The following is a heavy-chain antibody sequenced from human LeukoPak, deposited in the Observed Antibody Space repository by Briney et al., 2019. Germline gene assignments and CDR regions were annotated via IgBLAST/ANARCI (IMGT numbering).Heavy chain of an antibody. V-gene: IGHV1-69*08. D-gene: IGHD2-15*01. CDR2: IIPILGTA. CDR3: ARDAAEYYYYGMDV. Sequence: SVKVSCKASGGTFSSYTISWVRQAPGQGLEWMGRIIPILGTANYAQKFQGRVTITADESTSTAYMELSSLRSEDTAVYYCARDAAEYYYYGMDVWGKGTTVTVSS. J-gene: IGHJ6*04. CDR1: GGTFSSYT.